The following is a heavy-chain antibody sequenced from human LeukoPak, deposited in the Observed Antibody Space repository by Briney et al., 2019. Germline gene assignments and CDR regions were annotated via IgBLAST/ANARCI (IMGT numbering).Heavy chain of an antibody. D-gene: IGHD3-22*01. Sequence: GGSLRLSCAASGFSFSNYAMSWVRQAPGKGLEWVSALAGGGGSAYYADSVRGRFTISRDNSKNTLYLQMNSLRAEDTAVYYCVKDRGEYDTSGYYYDYWGQGTLVTVSS. J-gene: IGHJ4*02. CDR1: GFSFSNYA. CDR3: VKDRGEYDTSGYYYDY. CDR2: LAGGGGSA. V-gene: IGHV3-23*01.